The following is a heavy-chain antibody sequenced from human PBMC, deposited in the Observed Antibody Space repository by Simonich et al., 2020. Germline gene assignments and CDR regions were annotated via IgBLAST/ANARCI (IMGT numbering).Heavy chain of an antibody. V-gene: IGHV1-24*01. CDR1: GYTLTKLS. CDR2: CDPEDGET. D-gene: IGHD5-12*01. CDR3: ATGNLPTTQGGVFDY. Sequence: VHGGAEGKKPGASVKVSCKVSGYTLTKLSMHWVRQAPGKGLEGMVCCDPEDGETIYAQKFQGRVTMTEDTTKDTAHMELSSLRSEDTAAYYCATGNLPTTQGGVFDYWGQGTLVTVSS. J-gene: IGHJ4*02.